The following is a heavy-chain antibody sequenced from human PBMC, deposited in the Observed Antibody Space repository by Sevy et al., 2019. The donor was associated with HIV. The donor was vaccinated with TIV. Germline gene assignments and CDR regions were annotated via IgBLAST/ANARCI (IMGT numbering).Heavy chain of an antibody. CDR3: AKGSGYDILTDFDY. V-gene: IGHV3-23*01. D-gene: IGHD3-9*01. CDR1: GFTFSSYA. CDR2: ISGSGDST. Sequence: GGSLRLSCAASGFTFSSYAMSWVRQAPGKGLEWVSAISGSGDSTYYADSVKGRFNISRDNSKNTLYLQMNSLRAEDTAVYYCAKGSGYDILTDFDYWGQGTLVTVSS. J-gene: IGHJ4*02.